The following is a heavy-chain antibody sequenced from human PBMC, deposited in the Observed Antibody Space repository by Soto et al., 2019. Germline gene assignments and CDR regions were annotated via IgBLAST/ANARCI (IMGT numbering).Heavy chain of an antibody. CDR2: INAGNGNT. CDR3: ARTRITMIVVVMADFDY. V-gene: IGHV1-3*01. Sequence: GASVKVSCKASGYTFTSYAMHWVRQAPGQRLEWMGWINAGNGNTKYSQKFQGRVTITRDTSTSTAYMELRSLRSDDTAVYYCARTRITMIVVVMADFDYWGQGTLVTVSS. J-gene: IGHJ4*02. CDR1: GYTFTSYA. D-gene: IGHD3-22*01.